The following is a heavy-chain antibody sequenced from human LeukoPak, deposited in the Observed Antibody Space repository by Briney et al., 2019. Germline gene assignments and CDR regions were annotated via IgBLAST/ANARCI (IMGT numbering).Heavy chain of an antibody. CDR1: GFSLTTAGVG. V-gene: IGHV2-5*02. Sequence: SGPTLLKPTQTLTLTCSFSGFSLTTAGVGVGWVRQPPGKALEWFAFIFWDDDKRYRPSFKNRLTITKDTSKNQVVLTMTNMDPVDAGTFYCAHSGELGARAFDMWGQGIMVTVSS. J-gene: IGHJ3*02. CDR2: IFWDDDK. D-gene: IGHD4/OR15-4a*01. CDR3: AHSGELGARAFDM.